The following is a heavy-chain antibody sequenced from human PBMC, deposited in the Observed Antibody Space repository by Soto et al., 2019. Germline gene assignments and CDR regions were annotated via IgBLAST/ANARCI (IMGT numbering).Heavy chain of an antibody. J-gene: IGHJ4*02. CDR3: ARRRSQGAIDY. Sequence: PSETLSLTCAVSGYSISSSNWWGWIRQPPGKGLEWIGYIYYSGTTYYNPSLKSRVTMSVDTSKNQFSLRLTSVTAVDTAVYYCARRRSQGAIDYWGQGTLVTVSS. CDR2: IYYSGTT. CDR1: GYSISSSNW. V-gene: IGHV4-28*01. D-gene: IGHD2-15*01.